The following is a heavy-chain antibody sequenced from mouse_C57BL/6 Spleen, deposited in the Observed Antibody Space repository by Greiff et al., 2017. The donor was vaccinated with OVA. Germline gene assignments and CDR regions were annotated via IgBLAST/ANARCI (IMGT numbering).Heavy chain of an antibody. Sequence: EVKLVESGGGLVKPGGSLKLSCAASGFTFSSYAMSWVRQTPEKRLEWVATISDGGSYTYYPDNVKGRFTISRANAKNNLYLQMSHLKSEDTAMYYCARDCYGSSPYGRRDYFDYWGQGTTLTVSS. J-gene: IGHJ2*01. CDR2: ISDGGSYT. V-gene: IGHV5-4*01. D-gene: IGHD1-1*01. CDR3: ARDCYGSSPYGRRDYFDY. CDR1: GFTFSSYA.